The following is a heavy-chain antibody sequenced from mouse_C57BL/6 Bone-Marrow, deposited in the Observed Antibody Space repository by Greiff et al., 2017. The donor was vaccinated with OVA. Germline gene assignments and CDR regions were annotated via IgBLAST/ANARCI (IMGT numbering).Heavy chain of an antibody. D-gene: IGHD1-1*01. CDR3: VRHDPFITTPFDV. J-gene: IGHJ1*03. CDR2: IRSKSNKYAT. Sequence: GGGLVQPKGSLKLSCAASGFSFNTYAMNWVRQAPGKGLEWVARIRSKSNKYATYYADSVKDRFTISRDDSESMLYLQMNNLKTEDTAMYYCVRHDPFITTPFDVWGTGTTVTVSS. V-gene: IGHV10-1*01. CDR1: GFSFNTYA.